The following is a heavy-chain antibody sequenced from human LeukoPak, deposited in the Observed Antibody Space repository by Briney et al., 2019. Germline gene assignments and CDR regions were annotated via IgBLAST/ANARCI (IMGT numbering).Heavy chain of an antibody. CDR1: GGSISSSSYY. V-gene: IGHV4-39*07. J-gene: IGHJ5*02. Sequence: SETLSLTCTVSGGSISSSSYYWGWIRQPPGRGLEWIGSIYYSGSTYYSPSLKSRVTISVDTSKNQFSLKLSSVTAADTAVYYCARVTTVTTYSTWGQGTLVTVSS. CDR3: ARVTTVTTYST. D-gene: IGHD4-17*01. CDR2: IYYSGST.